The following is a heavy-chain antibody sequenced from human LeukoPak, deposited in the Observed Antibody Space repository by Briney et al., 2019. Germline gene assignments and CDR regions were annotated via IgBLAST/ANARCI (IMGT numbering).Heavy chain of an antibody. V-gene: IGHV3-23*01. CDR1: GVTSSSNG. J-gene: IGHJ4*02. CDR2: LSASCHST. D-gene: IGHD3-9*01. Sequence: GGSQRLSCAATGVTSSSNGMSWVRQTQGKALECLSTLSASCHSTYYADYVQRVLTISRDNSKNTLYLQMNSLRAEDTAVYYFFFQAEDGIRYFDWYPDDYWGQGTLVTVSS. CDR3: FFQAEDGIRYFDWYPDDY.